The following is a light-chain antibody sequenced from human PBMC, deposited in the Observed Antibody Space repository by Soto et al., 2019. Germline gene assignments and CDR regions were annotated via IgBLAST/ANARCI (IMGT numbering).Light chain of an antibody. V-gene: IGKV3-20*01. CDR2: GAS. J-gene: IGKJ1*01. Sequence: EIVLTQSPGTLSLSPGERATLSCRASQSVSSYLAWYKQKPGQAPRLLIYGASTRANDVPDRFSGSGSGADLTLSISRLEPEDFAIYDCQQYGSSPPRTFGQGTKVDI. CDR1: QSVSSY. CDR3: QQYGSSPPRT.